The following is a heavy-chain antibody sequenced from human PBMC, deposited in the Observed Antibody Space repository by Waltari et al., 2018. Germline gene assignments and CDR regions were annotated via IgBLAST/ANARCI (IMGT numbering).Heavy chain of an antibody. Sequence: QVQLVQSGAEVKKPGSSVKVSCKASGGTFSSYAISWVRQAPGQGLEWMGGIIPIFGTANYAQKFQGRGTVTTDEYTSTAYMELSSLRSEDTAVYYCARGVVPAAINYYYMDVWGKGTTVTVSS. CDR1: GGTFSSYA. V-gene: IGHV1-69*05. CDR2: IIPIFGTA. CDR3: ARGVVPAAINYYYMDV. D-gene: IGHD2-2*01. J-gene: IGHJ6*03.